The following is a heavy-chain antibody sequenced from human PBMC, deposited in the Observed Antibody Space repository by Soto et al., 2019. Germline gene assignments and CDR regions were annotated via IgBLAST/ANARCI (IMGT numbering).Heavy chain of an antibody. V-gene: IGHV3-30*18. CDR2: ISYDGSNK. J-gene: IGHJ3*02. Sequence: PGGSLRLSCAASGFPFSSYGMHWVRQAPGKGLEWVAVISYDGSNKYYADSVKGRFTISRDNSKNTLYLQMNSLRAEDTAVYYCAKDLMKVTPYDAFDIWGQGTMVTVSS. D-gene: IGHD2-21*02. CDR3: AKDLMKVTPYDAFDI. CDR1: GFPFSSYG.